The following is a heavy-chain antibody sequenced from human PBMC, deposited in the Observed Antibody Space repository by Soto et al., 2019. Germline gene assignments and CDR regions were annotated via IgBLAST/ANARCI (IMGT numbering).Heavy chain of an antibody. D-gene: IGHD4-17*01. CDR1: GFTFSGSA. J-gene: IGHJ6*02. CDR2: IGSKTNNYAT. V-gene: IGHV3-73*01. CDR3: KVTTVTTLYYYAMDV. Sequence: PGGSLRLSCAASGFTFSGSAMHWVRQASGKGLEWVGRIGSKTNNYATAYAAPVKGRFTISRDDSKNTAYLHTNSLKIEDTAVYYCKVTTVTTLYYYAMDVWGQGTKVTIYS.